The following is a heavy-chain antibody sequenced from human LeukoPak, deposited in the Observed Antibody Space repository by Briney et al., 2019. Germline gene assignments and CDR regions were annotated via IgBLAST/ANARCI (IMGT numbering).Heavy chain of an antibody. CDR3: ARDLALYYDFWSGYYTPVDYYYGMDV. D-gene: IGHD3-3*01. CDR1: GFTVSSNY. J-gene: IGHJ6*02. V-gene: IGHV3-66*01. CDR2: IYSGGST. Sequence: GGSLRLSCAASGFTVSSNYMSWVRQAPGKGLEWVSVIYSGGSTYYADSVKGRFTISRDNSKNTLYLQMNSLRAEDTAVYYCARDLALYYDFWSGYYTPVDYYYGMDVWGQGTTVTVSS.